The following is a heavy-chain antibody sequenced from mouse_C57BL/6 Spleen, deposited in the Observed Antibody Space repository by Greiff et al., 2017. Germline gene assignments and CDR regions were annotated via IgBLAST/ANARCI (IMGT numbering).Heavy chain of an antibody. Sequence: QVQLQQPGAELVRPGTSVKLSCKASGYTFTSYWMHWVKQRPGQGLEWIGVIDPSDSYTNYNQKFKGKATVTVDTSSSTAYMQLSSLTSEDSAVYYCARDYGSSYYAMDYWGQGTSVTVSS. CDR1: GYTFTSYW. J-gene: IGHJ4*01. CDR3: ARDYGSSYYAMDY. D-gene: IGHD1-1*01. V-gene: IGHV1-59*01. CDR2: IDPSDSYT.